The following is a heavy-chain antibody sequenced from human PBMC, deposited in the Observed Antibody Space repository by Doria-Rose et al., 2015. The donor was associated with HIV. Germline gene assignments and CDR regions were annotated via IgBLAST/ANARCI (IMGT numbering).Heavy chain of an antibody. J-gene: IGHJ4*02. V-gene: IGHV4-59*01. CDR1: GDSISTYY. Sequence: QVQLQESGPGLVKPSETLSLTCSVSGDSISTYYWNWIRQPPGKGLEWIGYIYYSGSTNYNPSLKSRVTISVDTSKNQFSLKLSSVTAADMAVYYCARGTFYDSSGYYPYFDYWGQGTLVTVSS. CDR3: ARGTFYDSSGYYPYFDY. CDR2: IYYSGST. D-gene: IGHD3-22*01.